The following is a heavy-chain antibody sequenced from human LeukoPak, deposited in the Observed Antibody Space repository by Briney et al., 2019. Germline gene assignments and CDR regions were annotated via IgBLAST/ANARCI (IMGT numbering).Heavy chain of an antibody. Sequence: ASVKVSCKASGYTFTSYGISWVRQAPGQGLEWIGWISAYNGNTNYAQKLQGRVTMTTDTSTSTAYMELRSLRSDDTAVYYCARDLEGRWLQFFDYWGQGTLVTVSS. CDR2: ISAYNGNT. D-gene: IGHD5-24*01. CDR3: ARDLEGRWLQFFDY. J-gene: IGHJ4*02. V-gene: IGHV1-18*01. CDR1: GYTFTSYG.